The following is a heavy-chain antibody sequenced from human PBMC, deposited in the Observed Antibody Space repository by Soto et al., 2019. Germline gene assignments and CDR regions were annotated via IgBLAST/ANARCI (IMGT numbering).Heavy chain of an antibody. CDR1: GFTFSSYA. CDR2: ISGSGGST. Sequence: GGSLRLSCAASGFTFSSYAMSWVRQAPGKGLEWVSAISGSGGSTYYADSVKGRFTISRDNSKNTLYLQMNSLRAEDTAVYKCAKDRRYGSGTPAGHHGMDVWGQGTTVTVSS. D-gene: IGHD3-10*01. CDR3: AKDRRYGSGTPAGHHGMDV. V-gene: IGHV3-23*01. J-gene: IGHJ6*02.